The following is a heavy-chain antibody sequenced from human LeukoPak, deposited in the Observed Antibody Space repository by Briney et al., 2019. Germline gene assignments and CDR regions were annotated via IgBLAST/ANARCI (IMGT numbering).Heavy chain of an antibody. Sequence: SETLSLTCTVSAGSFNSYYWSCLRQPPGKGLEWIGYIDYSGSTTYNPSLKSRLTISVDTSKNQFSLKLNSVTAADTAVYYCARLNGGDWGQGTLVTVSS. CDR3: ARLNGGD. D-gene: IGHD2-21*01. J-gene: IGHJ4*02. CDR2: IDYSGST. CDR1: AGSFNSYY. V-gene: IGHV4-59*08.